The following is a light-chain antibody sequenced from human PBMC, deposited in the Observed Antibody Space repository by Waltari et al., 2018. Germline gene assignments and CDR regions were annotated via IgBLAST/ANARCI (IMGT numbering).Light chain of an antibody. CDR2: YNSDSEK. Sequence: QPVLTQPPSSSASPGESARLTCTLPSDFNVGDFIIYWYQQRPGSPPRFLLYYNSDSEKAQGSGVPSRFSGSKEASANAGIVLISGLQSEDVADYYCMFWPSNVWVFGGGTKLTVL. CDR3: MFWPSNVWV. CDR1: SDFNVGDFI. V-gene: IGLV5-37*01. J-gene: IGLJ3*02.